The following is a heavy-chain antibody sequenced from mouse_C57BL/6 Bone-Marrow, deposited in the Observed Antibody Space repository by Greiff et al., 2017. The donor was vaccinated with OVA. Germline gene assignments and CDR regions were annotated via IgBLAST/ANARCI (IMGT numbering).Heavy chain of an antibody. Sequence: QVQLQQSGAELVKPGASVKISCKASGYAFSSYWMNWVKQRPGKGLEWIGQIYPGDGDTNYNGKFKGKATLTADKSSSTAYMQLSSLTSEDSAVYFCARWDGYYNWYFDVWGTGTTVTVSS. CDR3: ARWDGYYNWYFDV. D-gene: IGHD2-3*01. CDR1: GYAFSSYW. J-gene: IGHJ1*03. CDR2: IYPGDGDT. V-gene: IGHV1-80*01.